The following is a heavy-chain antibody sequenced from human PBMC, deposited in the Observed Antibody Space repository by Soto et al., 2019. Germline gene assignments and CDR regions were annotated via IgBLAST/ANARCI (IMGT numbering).Heavy chain of an antibody. J-gene: IGHJ4*02. D-gene: IGHD1-26*01. CDR2: INPNSGGT. Sequence: ASVKVSCKASGYTFTGYYMHWVRRAPGQGLEWMGWINPNSGGTNYAQKFQGRVTMTRDTSISTAYMELSRLRSDDTAVYYCARGGGTTSPGHMYYFDYWGQGTLVTGSS. CDR1: GYTFTGYY. V-gene: IGHV1-2*02. CDR3: ARGGGTTSPGHMYYFDY.